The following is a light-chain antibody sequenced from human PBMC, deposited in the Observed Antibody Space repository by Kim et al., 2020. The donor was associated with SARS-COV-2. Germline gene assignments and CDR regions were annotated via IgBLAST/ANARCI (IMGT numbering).Light chain of an antibody. V-gene: IGKV3-15*01. J-gene: IGKJ3*01. Sequence: SPGERATLSCRASQSVSSNLAWYQQKPGQAPRLLIYGASTRAIGIPARFSGSVSGTEFTLTISSLQSEDFAVYYCQQYYNWPPITFGPGTKVDIK. CDR1: QSVSSN. CDR3: QQYYNWPPIT. CDR2: GAS.